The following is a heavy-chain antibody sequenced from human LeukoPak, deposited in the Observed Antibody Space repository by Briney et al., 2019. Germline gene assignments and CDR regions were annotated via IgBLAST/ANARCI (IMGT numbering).Heavy chain of an antibody. D-gene: IGHD3-22*01. Sequence: ASVKVSCKASGYTFTNYYIHWVRQAPGQGLEWMGWISAYNGNTNYAQKLQGRVTMTTDTSTSTAYMELRSLRSDDTAVYYCARYYYDSSGYYYPFDYWGQGTLVTVSS. CDR1: GYTFTNYY. J-gene: IGHJ4*02. CDR3: ARYYYDSSGYYYPFDY. V-gene: IGHV1-18*04. CDR2: ISAYNGNT.